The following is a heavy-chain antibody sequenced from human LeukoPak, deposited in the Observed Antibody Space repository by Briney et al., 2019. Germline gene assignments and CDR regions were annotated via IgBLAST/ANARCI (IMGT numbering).Heavy chain of an antibody. CDR1: GFTFSTYG. Sequence: GGSLGLSCAASGFTFSTYGMHWVRQAPGKGLEWVAVISYDGSNKYYADSVKGRFTISRDNSKNTLYLQMDSLRAEDTSVYYCATGSASPGTYYYYYHMDVWGQGTTVTVSS. V-gene: IGHV3-30*03. CDR3: ATGSASPGTYYYYYHMDV. D-gene: IGHD2-2*01. CDR2: ISYDGSNK. J-gene: IGHJ6*02.